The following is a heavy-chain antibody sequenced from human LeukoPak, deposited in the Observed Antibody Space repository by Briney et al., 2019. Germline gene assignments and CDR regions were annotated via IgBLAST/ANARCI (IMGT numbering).Heavy chain of an antibody. CDR3: ARHSDAAMVVDY. J-gene: IGHJ4*02. V-gene: IGHV5-51*01. Sequence: GESLKISCNGSGYXFTSYWISWVRQMSGKGLEWMGIIYPGDSDTTYSPSFQGQVTISADKSIITAYLQWSSLNASDTAMYYCARHSDAAMVVDYWGQGTLVTVSS. CDR1: GYXFTSYW. D-gene: IGHD5-18*01. CDR2: IYPGDSDT.